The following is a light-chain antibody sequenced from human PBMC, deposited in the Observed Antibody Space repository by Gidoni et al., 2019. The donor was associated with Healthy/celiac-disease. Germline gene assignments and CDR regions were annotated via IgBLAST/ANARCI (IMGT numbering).Light chain of an antibody. CDR2: DAS. CDR3: QQFNNYPLT. Sequence: AIQLTRSPSCLSVSVGDRVTITCRASQGLSSAFDWYQQKPGKAPKLLIYDASSLESGAPSRFSGSGSGTDFTLTNRNLQPVEFATYYWQQFNNYPLTFGGXTKVEIK. CDR1: QGLSSA. V-gene: IGKV1D-13*01. J-gene: IGKJ4*01.